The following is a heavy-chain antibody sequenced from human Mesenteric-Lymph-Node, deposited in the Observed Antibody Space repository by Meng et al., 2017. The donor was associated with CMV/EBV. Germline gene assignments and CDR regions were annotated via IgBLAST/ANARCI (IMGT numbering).Heavy chain of an antibody. J-gene: IGHJ6*02. CDR1: GFTFSDYY. V-gene: IGHV3-11*04. CDR2: ISSSGSTI. Sequence: GESLKISCAASGFTFSDYYMSWIRQAPGKGLEWVSYISSSGSTIYYADSVKGRFTISRDNAKNSLYLQMNSLRAEDTAVYYCARDIVVVPAAIDYGMDVWGQGTTVTVSS. CDR3: ARDIVVVPAAIDYGMDV. D-gene: IGHD2-2*01.